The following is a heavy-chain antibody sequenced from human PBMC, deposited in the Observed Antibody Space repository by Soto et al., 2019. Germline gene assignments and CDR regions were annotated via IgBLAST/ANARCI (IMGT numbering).Heavy chain of an antibody. CDR1: GFMFSSYA. Sequence: EVQLLESGGGLVQPGGSLRLSCGASGFMFSSYAMSWVRQAPGKGLEWVSAISGSGDNTYYADSVKGRFTISRDNSKNTLYLQMNSLRAEDTAVYYCADGGEWVFNFEYWGQGTLVTVSS. V-gene: IGHV3-23*01. J-gene: IGHJ4*02. CDR3: ADGGEWVFNFEY. CDR2: ISGSGDNT. D-gene: IGHD3-3*01.